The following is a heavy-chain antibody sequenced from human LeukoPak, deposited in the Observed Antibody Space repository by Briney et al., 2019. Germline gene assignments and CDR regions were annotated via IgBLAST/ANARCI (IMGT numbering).Heavy chain of an antibody. D-gene: IGHD2-2*02. V-gene: IGHV4-34*08. CDR3: AGTYTYYYYYYMDV. CDR1: GFTFSSYG. J-gene: IGHJ6*03. CDR2: INHRGST. Sequence: GTLRLSCETSGFTFSSYGMSWVRQPPGKGLEWIGEINHRGSTNYNPSLKSRVTISVDTSKNQFSLKLSSVTAADTAVYYCAGTYTYYYYYYMDVWGKGTTVTISS.